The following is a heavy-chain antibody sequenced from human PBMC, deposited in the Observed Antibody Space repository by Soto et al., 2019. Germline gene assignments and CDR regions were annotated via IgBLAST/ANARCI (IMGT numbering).Heavy chain of an antibody. Sequence: QVQLQESGPGLVKPSETLSLTCNVSGGSISSYYWTWIRQPPGKGLECIGYIYNTGSANYNPSLKSRVSISLDTSKNQFALNLRSVTAADTAVYYCAGMSFTGFGELVGNFYFHGMDIWCQGTKVTVSS. D-gene: IGHD3-3*01. CDR3: AGMSFTGFGELVGNFYFHGMDI. V-gene: IGHV4-59*03. CDR1: GGSISSYY. CDR2: IYNTGSA. J-gene: IGHJ6*02.